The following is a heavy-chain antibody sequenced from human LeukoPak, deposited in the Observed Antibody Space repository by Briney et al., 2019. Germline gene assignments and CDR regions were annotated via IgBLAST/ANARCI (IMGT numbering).Heavy chain of an antibody. Sequence: KPSETLSLTCTVSGGSISSSSYYWGWIRQPPGKGLEWIGSNYYSGSTYYNPSPKSRVTISVDTSKNQFSLKLSSVTAADTAVYYCARHNYDILTGPYYYYYYMDVWGKGTTVTVSS. CDR2: NYYSGST. D-gene: IGHD3-9*01. J-gene: IGHJ6*03. CDR1: GGSISSSSYY. CDR3: ARHNYDILTGPYYYYYYMDV. V-gene: IGHV4-39*01.